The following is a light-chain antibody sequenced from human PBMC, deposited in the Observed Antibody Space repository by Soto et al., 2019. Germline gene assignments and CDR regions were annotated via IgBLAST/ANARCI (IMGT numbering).Light chain of an antibody. J-gene: IGLJ2*01. CDR1: SSNIGSNY. CDR2: TNN. V-gene: IGLV1-47*02. Sequence: QSALTQPPSASGTPGQRVTISCSGSSSNIGSNYVYWYQQIPGTAPKIVIYTNNQRPSGVPDRFSGSKSGTSASLAISGLRSEDEAVYYCAAWDDSLSGPIFGGGTKLTVL. CDR3: AAWDDSLSGPI.